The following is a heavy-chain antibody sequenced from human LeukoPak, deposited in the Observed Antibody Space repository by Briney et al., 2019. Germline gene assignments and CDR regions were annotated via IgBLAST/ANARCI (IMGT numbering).Heavy chain of an antibody. CDR2: INPHNDHT. Sequence: ASVTVSFTASGYAFNSYGISWVRQAPGQGLEWMGWINPHNDHTNYAQKLQGRVTMTTDTSTSTAYMELRSLRSDDSAVYYCAMASFYGSGSYRNWGQGALVTVSS. CDR3: AMASFYGSGSYRN. J-gene: IGHJ4*02. D-gene: IGHD3-10*01. V-gene: IGHV1-18*01. CDR1: GYAFNSYG.